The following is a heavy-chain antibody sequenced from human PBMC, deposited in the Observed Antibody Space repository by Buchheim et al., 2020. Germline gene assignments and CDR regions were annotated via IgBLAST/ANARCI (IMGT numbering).Heavy chain of an antibody. CDR1: GFTFSSYW. V-gene: IGHV3-7*03. CDR3: ARFFSGGHYYYGMDV. D-gene: IGHD3-10*01. Sequence: EVQLVESGGGLVQPGGSLRLSCAASGFTFSSYWMSWVRQAPGKGLEWVANIKQDGSEKYYVDSVKGRFTISRDNAKNSLYLQMNSLRAKDTAVYYCARFFSGGHYYYGMDVWGQGTT. CDR2: IKQDGSEK. J-gene: IGHJ6*02.